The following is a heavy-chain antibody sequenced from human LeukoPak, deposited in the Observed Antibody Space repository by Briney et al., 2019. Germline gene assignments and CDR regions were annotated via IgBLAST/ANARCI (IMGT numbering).Heavy chain of an antibody. J-gene: IGHJ4*02. CDR3: ARATDISSWYLAY. D-gene: IGHD6-13*01. Sequence: GASVKVSCKASGYTFTGYYMHWVRQAPGQELEWMGWFSPNSGDTKFAQEFQGRVTMTRDTSISTAYMELSRLRSDDTAVYYCARATDISSWYLAYWGQGTLVTVSS. V-gene: IGHV1-2*02. CDR2: FSPNSGDT. CDR1: GYTFTGYY.